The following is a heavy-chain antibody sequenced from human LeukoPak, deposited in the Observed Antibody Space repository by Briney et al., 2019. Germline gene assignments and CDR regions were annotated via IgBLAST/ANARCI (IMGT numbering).Heavy chain of an antibody. CDR1: GYTFTGYY. CDR2: INPNSGGT. J-gene: IGHJ4*02. CDR3: ARGGASYYDFWSGYYREYYFDY. Sequence: RAASVKVSCKASGYTFTGYYMHWVRQAPGQGLEWMGWINPNSGGTNYAQKFQGRVTMTRDTSISTAYMELSRLRSDDTAVYYCARGGASYYDFWSGYYREYYFDYWGQGTLVTVSS. V-gene: IGHV1-2*02. D-gene: IGHD3-3*01.